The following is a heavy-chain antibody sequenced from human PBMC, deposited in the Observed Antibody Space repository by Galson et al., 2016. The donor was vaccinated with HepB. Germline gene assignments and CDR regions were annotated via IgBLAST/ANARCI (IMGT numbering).Heavy chain of an antibody. J-gene: IGHJ4*02. D-gene: IGHD1-26*01. V-gene: IGHV1-2*02. CDR2: INPHSGDR. Sequence: SVKVSCKASGYTFTAYYLHWVRQAPGQGLEWMAWINPHSGDRNSAQKFKGRVTMTRDTSINTAYLELIRLRPDDTAVYYCARVEAISGSYSGSIDSWGQGTLVTVSS. CDR1: GYTFTAYY. CDR3: ARVEAISGSYSGSIDS.